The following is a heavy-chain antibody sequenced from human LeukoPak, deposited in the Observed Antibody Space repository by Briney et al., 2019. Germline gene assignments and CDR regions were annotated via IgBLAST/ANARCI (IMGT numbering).Heavy chain of an antibody. Sequence: GASVKVSCKVSGYTLTELSMHWVRQAPGKGLEWMGGFDPEDGETIYAQEFQGRVTMTEDTSTDTAYMELSSLRSEDTAVYYCATDGGICSSTSCLDASDIWGQGTMVTVSS. CDR3: ATDGGICSSTSCLDASDI. V-gene: IGHV1-24*01. J-gene: IGHJ3*02. CDR1: GYTLTELS. CDR2: FDPEDGET. D-gene: IGHD2-2*01.